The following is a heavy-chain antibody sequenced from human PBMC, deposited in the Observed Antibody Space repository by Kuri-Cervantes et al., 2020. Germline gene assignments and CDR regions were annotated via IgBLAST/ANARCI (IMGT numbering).Heavy chain of an antibody. J-gene: IGHJ5*02. CDR3: AKDDQSDWFDP. D-gene: IGHD2-2*01. CDR1: GFTFSSYA. Sequence: GESLKISCAASGFTFSSYAMSWVRQAPGKGLEWVSAISGSGGSTYYADSVKGRFTISRDNSKNTLCLQMNSLRAEDTAVYYCAKDDQSDWFDPWGQGTLVTVSS. CDR2: ISGSGGST. V-gene: IGHV3-23*01.